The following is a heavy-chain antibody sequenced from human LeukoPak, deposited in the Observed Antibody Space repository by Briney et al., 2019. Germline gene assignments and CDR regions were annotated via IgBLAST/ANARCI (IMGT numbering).Heavy chain of an antibody. D-gene: IGHD3-22*01. Sequence: PSETLSLTCTVSGGSISSYYWGWIRQPPGKGLEWIGSIYYSGSTYYNPSLKSRVTISVDTSKNQFSLKLSSVTAADTAVYYCARGLIVVVNGDWFDSWGQGTLVTVSS. CDR3: ARGLIVVVNGDWFDS. J-gene: IGHJ5*01. CDR1: GGSISSYY. V-gene: IGHV4-39*07. CDR2: IYYSGST.